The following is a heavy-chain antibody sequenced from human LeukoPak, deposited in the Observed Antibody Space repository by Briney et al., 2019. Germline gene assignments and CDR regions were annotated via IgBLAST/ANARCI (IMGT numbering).Heavy chain of an antibody. CDR1: GFTFSTSW. J-gene: IGHJ4*02. CDR3: AKGGYSSSWPFDY. Sequence: PGGSLRLSCAASGFTFSTSWMSWVRQVPGKGLEWVSAISGSGGSTYYADSVKGRFTISRDNSKNTLYLQMNSLRAEDTAVYYCAKGGYSSSWPFDYWGQGTLVTVSS. V-gene: IGHV3-23*01. CDR2: ISGSGGST. D-gene: IGHD6-13*01.